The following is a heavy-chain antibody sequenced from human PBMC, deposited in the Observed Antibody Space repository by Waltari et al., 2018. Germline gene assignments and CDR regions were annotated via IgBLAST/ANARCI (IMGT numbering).Heavy chain of an antibody. CDR3: ARNNSGCKFDX. Sequence: LQESGPXLVXXSEXLTXTCRXSGGSISGSNDYWVWVRQPPGKALEWIGSIYYSGSTNYSPSVRXRITMSVDRARNEFSLQXNYVTVADXAXYYXARNNSGCKFDXWGRGTXITVSS. D-gene: IGHD6-25*01. CDR2: IYYSGST. CDR1: GGSISGSNDY. J-gene: IGHJ3*02. V-gene: IGHV4-39*01.